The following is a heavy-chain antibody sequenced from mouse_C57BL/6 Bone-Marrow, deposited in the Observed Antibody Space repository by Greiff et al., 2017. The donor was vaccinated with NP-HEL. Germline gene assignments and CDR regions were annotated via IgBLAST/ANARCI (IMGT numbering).Heavy chain of an antibody. J-gene: IGHJ1*03. CDR1: GFTFSDYG. CDR2: ISNLAYSI. V-gene: IGHV5-15*04. CDR3: ARQRFPEGYFDV. Sequence: EVMLVESGGGLVQPGGSLKLSCAASGFTFSDYGMAWVRQAPRKGPEGVAFISNLAYSIYYADTVTGRFTISRENAKNTLYLEMSSLRSEDTAMYYCARQRFPEGYFDVWGTGTTVTVSS.